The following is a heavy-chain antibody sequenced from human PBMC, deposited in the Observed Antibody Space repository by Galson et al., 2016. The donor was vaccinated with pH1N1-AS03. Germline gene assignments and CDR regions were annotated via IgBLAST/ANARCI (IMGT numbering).Heavy chain of an antibody. J-gene: IGHJ4*02. D-gene: IGHD3/OR15-3a*01. Sequence: SLRLSCAASGFTFSDYWMHWVRQAPGKGLVWVSGVTSDGSTPTYADSVQGRFTISRDNAKNTLYLQMSSLRVEDTAVYFCARGRFLDWCPDDYWGRGTLVTVSS. CDR1: GFTFSDYW. CDR2: VTSDGSTP. CDR3: ARGRFLDWCPDDY. V-gene: IGHV3-74*03.